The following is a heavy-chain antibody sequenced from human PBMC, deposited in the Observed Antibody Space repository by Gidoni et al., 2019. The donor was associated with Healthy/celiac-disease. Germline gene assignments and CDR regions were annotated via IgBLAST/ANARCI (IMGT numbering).Heavy chain of an antibody. CDR3: ARGPAWGDYYYYYGMDV. D-gene: IGHD2-21*02. CDR1: GGSFSGYY. CDR2: INHSGST. J-gene: IGHJ6*02. V-gene: IGHV4-34*01. Sequence: QVQLQQWGAGLLKPSETLSLTCAVYGGSFSGYYWSWLRQPPGKGLEWIGEINHSGSTNYNPSLKSRVTISVDTSKNQFSLKLSSVTAADTAVYYCARGPAWGDYYYYYGMDVWGQGTTVTVSS.